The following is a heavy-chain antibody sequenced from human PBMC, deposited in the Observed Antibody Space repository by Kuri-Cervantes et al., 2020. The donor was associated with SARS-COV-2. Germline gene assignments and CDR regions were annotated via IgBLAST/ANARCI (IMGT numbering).Heavy chain of an antibody. CDR2: IYYSGST. J-gene: IGHJ3*02. CDR1: GGSISSSSYY. Sequence: GSLRLSCTVSGGSISSSSYYWGWIRQPPGKGLEWIGSIYYSGSTYYNPSLKSRVTISVDTSKNQFPLKLSSVTAADTAVYYCARSRAMIVAQADAFDIWGQGTMVTVSS. D-gene: IGHD3-22*01. V-gene: IGHV4-39*01. CDR3: ARSRAMIVAQADAFDI.